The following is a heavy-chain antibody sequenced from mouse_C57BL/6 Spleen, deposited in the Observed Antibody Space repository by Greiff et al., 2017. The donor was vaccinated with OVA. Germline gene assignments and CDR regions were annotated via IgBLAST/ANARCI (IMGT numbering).Heavy chain of an antibody. Sequence: QVQLQQSGAELARPGASVKLSCKASGYTFTSYGISWVKQRPGQGLEWIGEIYPRSGNTYYNEKFKGKATLTADKSSSTAYMELRSLTSEDSAVYFCARRDDSAWFAYGGQGTLVTVSA. V-gene: IGHV1-81*01. CDR1: GYTFTSYG. D-gene: IGHD3-3*01. CDR3: ARRDDSAWFAY. J-gene: IGHJ3*01. CDR2: IYPRSGNT.